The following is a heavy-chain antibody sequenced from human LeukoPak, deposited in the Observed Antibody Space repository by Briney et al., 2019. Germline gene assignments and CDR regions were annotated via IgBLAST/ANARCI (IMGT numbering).Heavy chain of an antibody. CDR2: ISSSSDYT. V-gene: IGHV3-11*05. CDR3: ARDRDYRDAGSFDF. Sequence: SGGSLRLSCAASGFTFSDYYMTWIRQAPGKGLEWVSYISSSSDYTNYADSVRGRFTISRDNAKNSLYLQMNSLRAEDTAVYYCARDRDYRDAGSFDFWGQGTLVTVSS. J-gene: IGHJ4*02. CDR1: GFTFSDYY. D-gene: IGHD4-17*01.